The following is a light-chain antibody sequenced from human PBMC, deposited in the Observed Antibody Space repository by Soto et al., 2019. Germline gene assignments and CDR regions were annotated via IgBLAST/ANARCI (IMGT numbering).Light chain of an antibody. Sequence: QSVLTQPASVSGSPGQSISISCTGTISDFGGYNYVSWYQQHPGKTPKLLIYEVTNRPSGVSSRFSASKSGNTASLTISGLQAEDEADYYCTSYTDTSVYVFGTGTKATV. CDR1: ISDFGGYNY. V-gene: IGLV2-14*01. J-gene: IGLJ1*01. CDR3: TSYTDTSVYV. CDR2: EVT.